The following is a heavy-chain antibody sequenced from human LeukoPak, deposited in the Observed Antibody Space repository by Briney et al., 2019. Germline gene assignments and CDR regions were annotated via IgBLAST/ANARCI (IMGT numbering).Heavy chain of an antibody. CDR2: ISSSRTSK. D-gene: IGHD3-16*01. CDR3: ARSWGAAYYYYMDV. CDR1: GFTFSNYS. J-gene: IGHJ6*03. V-gene: IGHV3-48*01. Sequence: GGSLRLSCVVSGFTFSNYSMNWVRQAPGKGLEWVSYISSSRTSKYYADSVKGRFTISRDSAKNSLYLQMNTLRVKDTAVYYCARSWGAAYYYYMDVWGKGTTVTVSS.